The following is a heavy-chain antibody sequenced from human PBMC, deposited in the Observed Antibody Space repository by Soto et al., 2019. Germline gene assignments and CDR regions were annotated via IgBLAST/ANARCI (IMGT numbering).Heavy chain of an antibody. CDR2: IYASDSDT. J-gene: IGHJ6*02. Sequence: EVQLVQSGAEVKKPGESLKISCKGSGYSFTSYWIGWVRQMPGKGLEWMGIIYASDSDTRYSPSFQGQVTISADKSISTAYLQWSSLKASDTAMYYCARQNDSDYDSYYYGTDVWGQGTTVTVSS. CDR1: GYSFTSYW. CDR3: ARQNDSDYDSYYYGTDV. D-gene: IGHD5-12*01. V-gene: IGHV5-51*01.